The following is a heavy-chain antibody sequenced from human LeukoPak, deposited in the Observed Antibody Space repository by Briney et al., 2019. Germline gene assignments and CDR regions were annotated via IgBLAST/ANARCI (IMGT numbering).Heavy chain of an antibody. Sequence: GGSLRLSCAASGFTFSSYAMSWVRQAPGEGLEWVPAISGSGGSTYYADSVKGRFTISRDNSKNTLYLQMNSLRAEDTAVYYCAKDSSGGYDFDPWGQGTLVTVSS. V-gene: IGHV3-23*01. D-gene: IGHD5-12*01. CDR3: AKDSSGGYDFDP. CDR1: GFTFSSYA. CDR2: ISGSGGST. J-gene: IGHJ5*02.